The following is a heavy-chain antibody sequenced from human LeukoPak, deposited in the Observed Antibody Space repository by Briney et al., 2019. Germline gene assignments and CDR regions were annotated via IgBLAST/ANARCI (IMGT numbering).Heavy chain of an antibody. Sequence: PGGSLRLSCAASGFTFSDYYMSWIRQAPGKGLEWVSYISSSGSTIYYADSVKGRFTISRDNAKNSLYLQMNSLRAEDTAVYYCARCIDYYSSGSYYNEPYDAFDIWGQGTMVTVSS. CDR1: GFTFSDYY. J-gene: IGHJ3*02. V-gene: IGHV3-11*04. D-gene: IGHD3-10*01. CDR3: ARCIDYYSSGSYYNEPYDAFDI. CDR2: ISSSGSTI.